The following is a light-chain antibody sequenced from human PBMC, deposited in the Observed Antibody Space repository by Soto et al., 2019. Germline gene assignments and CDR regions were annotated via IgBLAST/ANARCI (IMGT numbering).Light chain of an antibody. CDR2: DVS. Sequence: QSVLTQPASVSGSPGQSITISCTGTSSDVGGYNYVSWYQQHPGKAPKLMIYDVSNRPSGVSNRFSGSKSGNTASLTISGXXXXXXXDYXXSSYTSSSTLWVFGGGTKVTVL. CDR3: SSYTSSSTLWV. V-gene: IGLV2-14*01. CDR1: SSDVGGYNY. J-gene: IGLJ3*02.